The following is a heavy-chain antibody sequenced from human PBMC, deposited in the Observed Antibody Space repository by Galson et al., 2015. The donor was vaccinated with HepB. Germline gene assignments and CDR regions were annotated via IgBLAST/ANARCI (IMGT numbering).Heavy chain of an antibody. CDR1: GFTFSSYA. CDR3: AREGDIGGGASDY. D-gene: IGHD3-16*01. Sequence: SLRLSCAASGFTFSSYAMHWVRQAPGKGLEWVAVISCDGSNKYYADSVKGRFTISRDNSKNTLYLQMNSLRAEDTAVYYCAREGDIGGGASDYWGQGTLVTVSS. J-gene: IGHJ4*02. V-gene: IGHV3-30*04. CDR2: ISCDGSNK.